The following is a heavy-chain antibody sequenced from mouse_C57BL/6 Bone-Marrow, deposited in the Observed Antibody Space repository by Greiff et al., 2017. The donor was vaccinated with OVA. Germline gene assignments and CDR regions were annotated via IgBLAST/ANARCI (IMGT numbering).Heavy chain of an antibody. CDR1: GYTFTDYE. Sequence: VQLQQSGAELVRPGASVTLSCKASGYTFTDYEMHWVKQTPVHGLEWIGAIDPETGGTAYNQKFKGKATLTADKSSSTAYMELRSLTSEDSAVYYCTTEYCGSSLWYFEVWGTGTTVTV. J-gene: IGHJ1*03. V-gene: IGHV1-15*01. CDR3: TTEYCGSSLWYFEV. CDR2: IDPETGGT. D-gene: IGHD1-1*01.